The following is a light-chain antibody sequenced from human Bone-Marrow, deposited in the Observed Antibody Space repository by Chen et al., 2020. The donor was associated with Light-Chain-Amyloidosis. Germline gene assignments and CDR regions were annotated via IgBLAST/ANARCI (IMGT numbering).Light chain of an antibody. CDR2: DVS. Sequence: QSALTQPRSVSGSPGQSVTISCTGTSRDVGGYDSVSWYQQYPGKAPKLMIYDVSKRPSGVPDRFSAYKSGNTASLTISGLQAEDEADYYCCSYAGIYWVFGGGTKLTVL. CDR3: CSYAGIYWV. J-gene: IGLJ3*02. CDR1: SRDVGGYDS. V-gene: IGLV2-11*01.